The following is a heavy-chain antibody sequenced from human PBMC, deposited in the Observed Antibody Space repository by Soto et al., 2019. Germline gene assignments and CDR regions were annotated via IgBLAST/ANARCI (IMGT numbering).Heavy chain of an antibody. V-gene: IGHV4-59*01. CDR2: IYYSGST. D-gene: IGHD1-26*01. J-gene: IGHJ3*02. Sequence: SETLSLTCTVSGGSISSYYWSWIRQPPGKGLEWSGYIYYSGSTNYNPSLKSRVTISVDTSKNQFSLKLSSVTAADTAVYYCASRPRVGATRGAFDIWGQGTMVTVSS. CDR1: GGSISSYY. CDR3: ASRPRVGATRGAFDI.